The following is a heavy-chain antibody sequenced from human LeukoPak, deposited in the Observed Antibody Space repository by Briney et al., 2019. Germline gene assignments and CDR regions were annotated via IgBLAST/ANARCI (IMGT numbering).Heavy chain of an antibody. D-gene: IGHD6-13*01. V-gene: IGHV4-31*03. CDR1: GGSISSGGYY. Sequence: PSQTLSLTCTVSGGSISSGGYYWSWIRQHPGKGLEWIGYIYYSGSTYYNPSLKSRVTISVDTSRNQFSLKLSSVTAADTAVYYCARLGWIAAAGMEEYYYYYMDVWGKGTTVTVSS. CDR3: ARLGWIAAAGMEEYYYYYMDV. J-gene: IGHJ6*03. CDR2: IYYSGST.